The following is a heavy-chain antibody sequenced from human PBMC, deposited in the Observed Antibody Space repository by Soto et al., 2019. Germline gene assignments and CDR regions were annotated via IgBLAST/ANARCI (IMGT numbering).Heavy chain of an antibody. CDR3: AKFWSGYYTPFDY. Sequence: GGSLRLSCAASGFTFTTYALTWVRQAPGKGLDWVSGISGSGDTTYYDDSVKGRFTISRDNSKNTLYLQMNSLRAEDTAVYYCAKFWSGYYTPFDYWGQGTLVTVSS. CDR2: ISGSGDTT. J-gene: IGHJ4*02. D-gene: IGHD3-3*01. CDR1: GFTFTTYA. V-gene: IGHV3-23*01.